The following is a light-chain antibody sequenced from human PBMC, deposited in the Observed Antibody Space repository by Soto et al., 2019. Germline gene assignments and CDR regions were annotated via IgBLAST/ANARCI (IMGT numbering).Light chain of an antibody. CDR1: SSDVGNYNL. CDR2: EVT. J-gene: IGLJ1*01. V-gene: IGLV2-23*02. Sequence: QSALTQPASVSGSPGQSITISCTGTSSDVGNYNLVSWYQHHPGRAPKLVIYEVTRRPSGVSNRFSASKSGNTASLTISGLQAEDEADYWCCSYAGDKSYVFGTGTKVTVL. CDR3: CSYAGDKSYV.